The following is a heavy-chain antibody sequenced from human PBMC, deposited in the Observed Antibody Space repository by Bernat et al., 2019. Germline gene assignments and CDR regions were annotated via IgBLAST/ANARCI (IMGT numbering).Heavy chain of an antibody. CDR3: ARGMEPTVVTASVEIDY. J-gene: IGHJ4*02. CDR2: IYYSGST. Sequence: QVQLQESGPGLVKPSQTLSLTCTVSGGSISSGGYYWSWIRQHPGKGLEWIGYIYYSGSTYYNPSLKSRVTISVDTSKNQFSLKLGSVTAADTAVYYCARGMEPTVVTASVEIDYWGQGTLVRVS. V-gene: IGHV4-31*03. CDR1: GGSISSGGYY. D-gene: IGHD4-23*01.